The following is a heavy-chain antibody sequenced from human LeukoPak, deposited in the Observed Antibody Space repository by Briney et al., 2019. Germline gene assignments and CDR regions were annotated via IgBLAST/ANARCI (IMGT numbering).Heavy chain of an antibody. CDR3: ARDSSGYGSSWYFDL. D-gene: IGHD6-19*01. J-gene: IGHJ2*01. CDR1: GGSITGYY. Sequence: SETLSLTCTVSGGSITGYYWSWIRQTPGKGLEWIGYVHYSGTTTYHPSLKSRVTISADMSRNQFSLRLSSVTAADTAVYYCARDSSGYGSSWYFDLWGRGTLVTVSS. CDR2: VHYSGTT. V-gene: IGHV4-59*01.